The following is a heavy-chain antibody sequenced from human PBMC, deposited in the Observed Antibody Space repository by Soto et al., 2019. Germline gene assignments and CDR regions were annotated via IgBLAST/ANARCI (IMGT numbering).Heavy chain of an antibody. CDR1: GFTFGSYW. V-gene: IGHV3-7*01. CDR2: IKQDGSEK. CDR3: ARELWVYRY. D-gene: IGHD6-13*01. J-gene: IGHJ4*02. Sequence: EVQLVGSGGGLVQPGGSLRLSCAASGFTFGSYWMSWVRQAPGKGLEWVANIKQDGSEKYYVDSVKGRFTISRDNAKNSLYLQMNSLRAEDTAVYYCARELWVYRYWGQGTLVTVSS.